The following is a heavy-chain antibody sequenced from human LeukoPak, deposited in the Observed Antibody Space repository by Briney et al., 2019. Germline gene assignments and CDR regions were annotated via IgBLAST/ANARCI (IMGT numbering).Heavy chain of an antibody. D-gene: IGHD6-19*01. Sequence: AGGSLRLSCAASGFTFNNYAMSWVRQAPGKGLEWVSGINWNGGSTGYADSVKGRFTISRDNAKNSLYLQMNSLRAEDTALYYCAREYLGYSSGWYPRYFDYWGQGTLVTVSS. CDR1: GFTFNNYA. J-gene: IGHJ4*02. V-gene: IGHV3-20*04. CDR3: AREYLGYSSGWYPRYFDY. CDR2: INWNGGST.